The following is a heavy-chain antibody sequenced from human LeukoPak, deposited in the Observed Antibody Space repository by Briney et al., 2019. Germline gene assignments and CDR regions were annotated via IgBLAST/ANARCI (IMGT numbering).Heavy chain of an antibody. CDR2: ISYDGSNN. CDR1: GFTFSSYA. V-gene: IGHV3-30-3*01. CDR3: ATYYDILTGLDGFDY. Sequence: PGGSLRLSCAASGFTFSSYAMHWVRQAPGKGLEWVAVISYDGSNNYYADSVKGRFTISRDNAKNSLYLQMNSLRAEDTAVYYCATYYDILTGLDGFDYWGQGTLVTVSS. D-gene: IGHD3-9*01. J-gene: IGHJ4*02.